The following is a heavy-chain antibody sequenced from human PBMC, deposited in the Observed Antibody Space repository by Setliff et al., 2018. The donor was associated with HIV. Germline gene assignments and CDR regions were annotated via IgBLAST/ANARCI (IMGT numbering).Heavy chain of an antibody. CDR1: GGSISTSSYY. CDR3: ARLTTMVTRDAIDF. Sequence: SETLSLTCTLSGGSISTSSYYWGWIRQPPGKGLEWIGTIYYSGTTYYHPSLKSRVTISVDASKMQFSLKLSSVTAADTAVYYCARLTTMVTRDAIDFWGQGTMVTVS. D-gene: IGHD4-17*01. CDR2: IYYSGTT. V-gene: IGHV4-39*01. J-gene: IGHJ3*01.